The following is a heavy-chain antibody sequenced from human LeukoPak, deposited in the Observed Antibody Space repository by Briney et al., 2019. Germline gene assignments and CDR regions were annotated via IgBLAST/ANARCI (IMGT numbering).Heavy chain of an antibody. V-gene: IGHV4-61*02. CDR2: IYTSGST. J-gene: IGHJ6*03. Sequence: SGPVLVKPTETLTLTCTVSGFSLSNARMGVSWIRQPAGKGLEWIGRIYTSGSTNYNPSLRSRVTISVNTSKNQFSLKLSSVTAADTAVYYCARAILEYSSSSRYYYYMDVWGKGTTATVSS. CDR1: GFSLSNAR. D-gene: IGHD6-6*01. CDR3: ARAILEYSSSSRYYYYMDV.